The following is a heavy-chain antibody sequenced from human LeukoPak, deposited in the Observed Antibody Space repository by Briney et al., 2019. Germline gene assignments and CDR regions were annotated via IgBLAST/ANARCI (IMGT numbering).Heavy chain of an antibody. D-gene: IGHD6-6*01. J-gene: IGHJ6*02. CDR1: GGTFSSYA. V-gene: IGHV1-69*04. CDR3: ARDIAARLDYYYGMDV. CDR2: IIPILGIA. Sequence: GASVKVSCKASGGTFSSYAISWVRQAPGQGLEWMGRIIPILGIANYAQKFQGRVTITVDKSTSTAYMELSSLRSEDTAVYYCARDIAARLDYYYGMDVWGQGTTVTGSS.